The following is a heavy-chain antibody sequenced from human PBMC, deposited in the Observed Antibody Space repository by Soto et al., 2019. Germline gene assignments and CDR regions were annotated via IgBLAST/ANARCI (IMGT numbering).Heavy chain of an antibody. J-gene: IGHJ6*03. CDR1: GGSFSGYY. Sequence: QVQLQQWGAGLLKPSETLSLTCAVYGGSFSGYYWSWIRQPPGKGLEWIGEINHSGSTNYNLSLKSRVTISVDTSKNQFSLKLSSVTAADTAVYYCARASPDFWSGYLYYYMDVWGKGTTVTVSS. CDR3: ARASPDFWSGYLYYYMDV. V-gene: IGHV4-34*01. D-gene: IGHD3-3*01. CDR2: INHSGST.